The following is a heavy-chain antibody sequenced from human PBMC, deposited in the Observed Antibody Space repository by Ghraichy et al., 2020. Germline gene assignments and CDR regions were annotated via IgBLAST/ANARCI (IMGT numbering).Heavy chain of an antibody. J-gene: IGHJ4*02. D-gene: IGHD2-21*02. CDR2: ISSSSSYI. Sequence: GGSLRLSCAASGFTFSSYSMNWVRQAPGKGLEWVSSISSSSSYIYYADSVKGRFTISRDNAKNSLYLQMNSLRAEDTAVYYCARVGRNGGGDRDATGRNSYYFDYWGQGTLVTVSS. CDR3: ARVGRNGGGDRDATGRNSYYFDY. CDR1: GFTFSSYS. V-gene: IGHV3-21*01.